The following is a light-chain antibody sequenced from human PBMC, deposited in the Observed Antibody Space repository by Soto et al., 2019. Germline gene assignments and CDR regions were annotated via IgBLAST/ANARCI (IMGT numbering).Light chain of an antibody. V-gene: IGKV1-5*03. CDR1: QSISDW. Sequence: DIQMTQSPSTLSASVGDRVTITCRASQSISDWLAWYQQKPGKAPKLLIYKASGLESGVPSRFSGSGSGTGFTLTITSLQPDDFATYYCQQYNTYPITFGQGTRLEIK. CDR3: QQYNTYPIT. CDR2: KAS. J-gene: IGKJ5*01.